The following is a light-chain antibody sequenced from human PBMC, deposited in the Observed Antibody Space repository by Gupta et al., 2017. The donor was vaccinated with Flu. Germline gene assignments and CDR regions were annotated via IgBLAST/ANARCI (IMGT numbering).Light chain of an antibody. CDR3: SSYAGSNIYV. J-gene: IGLJ1*01. V-gene: IGLV2-8*01. CDR1: SSDVGGYNY. CDR2: EVS. Sequence: RAVTISCSGTSSDVGGYNYVSWYQQHPGKAPKLMISEVSKRPSGVPDRFSGSKSGNTASLTVSGLQAEDEADYYCSSYAGSNIYVFGAGTKVTVL.